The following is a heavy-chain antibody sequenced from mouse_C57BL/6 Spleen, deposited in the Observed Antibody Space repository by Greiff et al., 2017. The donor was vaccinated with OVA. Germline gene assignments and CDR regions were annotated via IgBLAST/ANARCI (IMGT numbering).Heavy chain of an antibody. V-gene: IGHV5-17*01. J-gene: IGHJ2*01. D-gene: IGHD4-1*01. CDR1: GFTFSDYG. Sequence: EVKVVESGGGLVKPGRSLKLSCAASGFTFSDYGLHWVRQAPEKGLEWVAYISSGSSTIYYADTVKGRFTISRDNAKNTLFLQMTSLRSEDTAMYYCARENWAFDYWGQGTTLTVSS. CDR3: ARENWAFDY. CDR2: ISSGSSTI.